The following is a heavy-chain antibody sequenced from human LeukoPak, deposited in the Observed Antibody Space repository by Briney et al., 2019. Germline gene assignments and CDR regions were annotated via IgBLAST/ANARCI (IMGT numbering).Heavy chain of an antibody. CDR3: ATYYGSGYFDY. J-gene: IGHJ4*02. Sequence: GGSLRLSCAASGFTFSDYYMSWIRQAPGKGLEWVSYISSSGTTIYYADSVKGRFTISRDNSKNTLYLQMNSLRAEDTAVYYCATYYGSGYFDYWGQGTLVTVSS. CDR1: GFTFSDYY. V-gene: IGHV3-11*01. D-gene: IGHD3-10*01. CDR2: ISSSGTTI.